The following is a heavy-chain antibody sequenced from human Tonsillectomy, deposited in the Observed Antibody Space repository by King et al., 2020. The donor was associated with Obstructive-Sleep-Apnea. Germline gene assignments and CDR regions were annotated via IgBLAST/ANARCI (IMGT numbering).Heavy chain of an antibody. CDR1: GFTFSSYW. J-gene: IGHJ6*02. CDR2: INRDGTYT. Sequence: VQLVESGGGLVQPGGSLRLSCAASGFTFSSYWMHWVRHAPGKGLVWVSRINRDGTYTSYADSVKGRFTISRDNAKNTLFLQMNSLRADDTAVYYCARDMVAASPYYYYYAMDVWGQGSTVTFSS. V-gene: IGHV3-74*01. CDR3: ARDMVAASPYYYYYAMDV. D-gene: IGHD5-12*01.